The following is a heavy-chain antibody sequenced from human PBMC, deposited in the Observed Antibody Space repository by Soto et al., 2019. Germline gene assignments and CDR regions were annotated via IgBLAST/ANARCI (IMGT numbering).Heavy chain of an antibody. CDR2: IYYSGST. Sequence: SETLSLTCTVSGGSISSSSYYWGWIRQPPGKGLEWIGSIYYSGSTYYNPSLKSRVTISVDTSKNQFSLKLSSVTAADTAVYYCARGGYCSSTSCYGYYYYYMDVWGKGTTVTVSS. CDR1: GGSISSSSYY. V-gene: IGHV4-39*01. J-gene: IGHJ6*03. D-gene: IGHD2-2*03. CDR3: ARGGYCSSTSCYGYYYYYMDV.